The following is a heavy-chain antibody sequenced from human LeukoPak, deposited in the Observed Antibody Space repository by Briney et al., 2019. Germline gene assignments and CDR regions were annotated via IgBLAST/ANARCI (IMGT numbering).Heavy chain of an antibody. CDR2: ISGSGGST. CDR3: ASGVRGVIIFDY. D-gene: IGHD3-10*01. V-gene: IGHV3-23*01. CDR1: GFTFSSYA. Sequence: GGSLRLSCAASGFTFSSYAMSWVRQAPGKGLEWVSAISGSGGSTYYADSVKGRFTISRDNAKNSLYLQMNSLRAEDTAVYYCASGVRGVIIFDYWGQGTLVTVSS. J-gene: IGHJ4*02.